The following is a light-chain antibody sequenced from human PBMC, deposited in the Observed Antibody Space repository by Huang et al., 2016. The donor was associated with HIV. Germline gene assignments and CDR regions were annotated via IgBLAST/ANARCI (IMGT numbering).Light chain of an antibody. CDR3: QQFDNSLT. Sequence: DIQMTQSPSSLSASVGDRVTIICQASQDIRNHLNWYQQKPGKAPNLLIYDAFSLQTGVPSRFSGSGSGTDYTLIISSLQPEDFATYYCQQFDNSLTFGAGTKVEIK. CDR2: DAF. J-gene: IGKJ4*01. V-gene: IGKV1-33*01. CDR1: QDIRNH.